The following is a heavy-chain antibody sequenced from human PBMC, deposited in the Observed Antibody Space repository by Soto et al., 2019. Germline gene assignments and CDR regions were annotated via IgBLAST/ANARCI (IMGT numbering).Heavy chain of an antibody. CDR3: GAVGCSGGSCYSFYYGMDV. D-gene: IGHD2-15*01. V-gene: IGHV1-69*12. Sequence: QVQLVQSGAEVKKPGSSVKVSCKASGGTFSSYAISWVRQAPGQGLEWMGGIIPIFGTANYAQKFQGRVTITADESTSTAYMELSILRSEDTAVYYCGAVGCSGGSCYSFYYGMDVWGQGTTVTVSS. CDR2: IIPIFGTA. J-gene: IGHJ6*02. CDR1: GGTFSSYA.